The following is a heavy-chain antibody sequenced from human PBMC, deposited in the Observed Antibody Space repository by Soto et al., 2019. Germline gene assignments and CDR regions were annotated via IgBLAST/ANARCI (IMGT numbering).Heavy chain of an antibody. CDR1: GGSISSGGYS. D-gene: IGHD2-21*01. CDR2: IYHSGST. CDR3: ARPSHLGFRDWFDP. Sequence: PSETLSLTCAVSGGSISSGGYSWSWIRQPPGKGLEWIGYIYHSGSTYYNPSLKSRVTISVDRSKNQFSLKLSSVTAADTAVYYCARPSHLGFRDWFDPWGLGTLVTVSS. J-gene: IGHJ5*02. V-gene: IGHV4-30-2*01.